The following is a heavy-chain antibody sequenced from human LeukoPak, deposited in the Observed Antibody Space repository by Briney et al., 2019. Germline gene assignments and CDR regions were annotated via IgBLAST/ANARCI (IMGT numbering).Heavy chain of an antibody. J-gene: IGHJ5*02. V-gene: IGHV7-4-1*02. CDR1: GYTFTSYA. Sequence: GASVKVSCKASGYTFTSYAMNWVRQAPGQGLEWMGWINTNTGNPTYAQGFTGRFVFSLDTSASTAYLQISSLKAEDTAVYYCARGGGYNFRAINWFDPWGQGTLVTVSS. CDR2: INTNTGNP. CDR3: ARGGGYNFRAINWFDP. D-gene: IGHD5-24*01.